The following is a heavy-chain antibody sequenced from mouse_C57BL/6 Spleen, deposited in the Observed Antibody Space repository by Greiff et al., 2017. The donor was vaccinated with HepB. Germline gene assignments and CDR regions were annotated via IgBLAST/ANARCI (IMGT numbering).Heavy chain of an antibody. D-gene: IGHD2-1*01. V-gene: IGHV1-18*01. CDR1: GYTFTDYN. Sequence: VQLQQSGPELVKPGASVKIPCKASGYTFTDYNMDWVKQSHGKSLEWIGDINPNNGGTIYNQKFKGKATLTVDKSSSTAYMELRSLTSEDTAVYYCARGKDDGNFYWYFDVWGTGTTVTVSS. J-gene: IGHJ1*03. CDR3: ARGKDDGNFYWYFDV. CDR2: INPNNGGT.